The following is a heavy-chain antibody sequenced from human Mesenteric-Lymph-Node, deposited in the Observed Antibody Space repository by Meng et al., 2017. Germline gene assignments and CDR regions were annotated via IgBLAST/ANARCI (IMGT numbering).Heavy chain of an antibody. J-gene: IGHJ6*02. D-gene: IGHD2-15*01. CDR3: ARGERKRGIVVVVAASHYYGMDV. CDR2: IFMSGST. Sequence: LRLSCTVSGGSISSGNYYWSWIRQPAGKGLEWIGRIFMSGSTNYNPSLKSRVTISVDTSKNQFSLKLSSVTAADTAVYYCARGERKRGIVVVVAASHYYGMDVWGQGTTVTVSS. V-gene: IGHV4-61*02. CDR1: GGSISSGNYY.